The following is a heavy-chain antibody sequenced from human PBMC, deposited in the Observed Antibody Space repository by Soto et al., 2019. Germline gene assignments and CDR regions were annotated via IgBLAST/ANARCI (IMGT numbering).Heavy chain of an antibody. CDR3: AVYYYDSSGYYPGGAFDI. CDR2: IYYSGST. J-gene: IGHJ3*02. CDR1: GGSISSGGYY. D-gene: IGHD3-22*01. V-gene: IGHV4-31*03. Sequence: NPSETLSLTCTVSGGSISSGGYYWSWIRQHPGKGLEWIGYIYYSGSTYYNPSLKSRVTISVDTSKNQFSLKLSPVTAADTAVYYCAVYYYDSSGYYPGGAFDIWGQGTMVTVS.